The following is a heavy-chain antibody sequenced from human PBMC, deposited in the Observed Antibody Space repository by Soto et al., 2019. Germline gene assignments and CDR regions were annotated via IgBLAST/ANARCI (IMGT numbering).Heavy chain of an antibody. CDR2: IYPGDSDT. J-gene: IGHJ6*03. CDR3: ARCGALYYYYYMDV. CDR1: RSSFTIYC. D-gene: IGHD6-25*01. V-gene: IGHV5-51*01. Sequence: PVQSPKISSKGSRSSFTIYCTVWVRQMPGKGLEWMGIIYPGDSDTRYSPSFQGQVTISADKSISTAYLQWSSLKASDTAMYYCARCGALYYYYYMDVWGKGTTVTVS.